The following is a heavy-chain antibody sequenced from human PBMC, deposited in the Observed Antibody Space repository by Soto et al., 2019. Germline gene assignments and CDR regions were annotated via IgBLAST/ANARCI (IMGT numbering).Heavy chain of an antibody. CDR1: GFTFSSYA. Sequence: EVQLLESGGGLVQPGESLRLSCAASGFTFSSYAMSWVRQAPGKGLEWVSVISGSDDSTYYADSVKGRFTISRDNSKNRLYLEMNSLRAEDTAVYYCAKRSSSSTFDYWGQGPLVNVSS. CDR2: ISGSDDST. CDR3: AKRSSSSTFDY. V-gene: IGHV3-23*01. D-gene: IGHD6-6*01. J-gene: IGHJ4*02.